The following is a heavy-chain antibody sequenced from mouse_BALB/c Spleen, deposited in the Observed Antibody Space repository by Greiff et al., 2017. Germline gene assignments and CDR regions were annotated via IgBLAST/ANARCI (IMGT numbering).Heavy chain of an antibody. CDR2: IDTSDSYT. CDR3: ARYPYGNYFYAMDY. J-gene: IGHJ4*01. CDR1: GYTFTDYW. Sequence: QVQLQQPGAELVMPGASVKMSCKASGYTFTDYWMHWVKQRPGQGLEWIGAIDTSDSYTSYNQKFKGKATLTVDESSSTAYMQLSSLTSEDSAVYYCARYPYGNYFYAMDYWGQGTSVTVSS. D-gene: IGHD2-10*02. V-gene: IGHV1-69*01.